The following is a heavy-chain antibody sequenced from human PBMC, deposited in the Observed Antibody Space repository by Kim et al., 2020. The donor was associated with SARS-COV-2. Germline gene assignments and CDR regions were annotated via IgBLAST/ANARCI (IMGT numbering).Heavy chain of an antibody. D-gene: IGHD4-4*01. CDR3: AREVESEPQGYSNYVWFDP. CDR1: GYTFTSYY. J-gene: IGHJ5*02. Sequence: ASVKVSCKASGYTFTSYYMHWVRQAPGQGLEWMGIINPSGGSTSYAQKFQGRVTMTRDTSTSTVYMELSSLRSEDTAVYYCAREVESEPQGYSNYVWFDPWGQGTLVTVSS. V-gene: IGHV1-46*01. CDR2: INPSGGST.